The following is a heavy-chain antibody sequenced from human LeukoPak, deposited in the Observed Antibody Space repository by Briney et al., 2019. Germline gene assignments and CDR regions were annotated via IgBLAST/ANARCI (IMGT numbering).Heavy chain of an antibody. J-gene: IGHJ4*02. Sequence: SETLSLTCAVYGGSFSGYYWSWIRQPPGKGLEWIGEINHSGSTNYNPSLKSRVTISVDTSKNQFSLKLSSVTAADTAVYYCARRSGWYLSDFDYWGQGTLVTVSS. D-gene: IGHD6-19*01. V-gene: IGHV4-34*01. CDR3: ARRSGWYLSDFDY. CDR1: GGSFSGYY. CDR2: INHSGST.